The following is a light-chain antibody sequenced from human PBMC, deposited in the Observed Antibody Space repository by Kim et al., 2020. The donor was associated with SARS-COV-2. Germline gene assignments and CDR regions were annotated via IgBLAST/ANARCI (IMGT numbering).Light chain of an antibody. V-gene: IGKV1-33*01. CDR3: LKYDSVPYS. CDR1: EDITYY. CDR2: DAS. J-gene: IGKJ2*03. Sequence: DIQMTQSPSSLSASAGDRVTITCQASEDITYYLNWYHQQPGKAPNLLIYDASIVETGVPSRFSGGGSGTDFTFTISSLQPEDVGTYYCLKYDSVPYSFGQGTTLDI.